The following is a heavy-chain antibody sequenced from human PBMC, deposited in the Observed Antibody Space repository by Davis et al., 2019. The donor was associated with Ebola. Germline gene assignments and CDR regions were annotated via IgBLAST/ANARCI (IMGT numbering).Heavy chain of an antibody. Sequence: SETLSLTCTVSGGTITNYFWSWTRQPPGKGLEWIGNIHYLGNTNYNPSLKSRVTMSVDTSKNQFSLKLSSVTAADTAVYYCARGNYGDYIVLYYYNMDVWGQGTTVTVSS. V-gene: IGHV4-59*01. D-gene: IGHD4-17*01. CDR1: GGTITNYF. CDR3: ARGNYGDYIVLYYYNMDV. J-gene: IGHJ6*02. CDR2: IHYLGNT.